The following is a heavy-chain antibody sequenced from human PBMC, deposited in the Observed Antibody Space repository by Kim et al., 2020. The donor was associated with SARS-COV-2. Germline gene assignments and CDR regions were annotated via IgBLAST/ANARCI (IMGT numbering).Heavy chain of an antibody. CDR2: IYYSGST. D-gene: IGHD6-13*01. V-gene: IGHV4-59*13. CDR1: GGSISSYY. CDR3: ARAGIAGHSSSWSHPTAVGYYYYGMDV. Sequence: SETLSLTCTVSGGSISSYYWSWIRQPPGKGLEWIGYIYYSGSTNYNPSLKSRVTISVDTSKNQFSLKLSSVTAADTAVYYCARAGIAGHSSSWSHPTAVGYYYYGMDVWGQGTTVTVSS. J-gene: IGHJ6*02.